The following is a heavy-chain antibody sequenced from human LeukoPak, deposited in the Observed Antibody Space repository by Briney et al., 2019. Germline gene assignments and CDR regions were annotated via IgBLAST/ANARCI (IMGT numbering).Heavy chain of an antibody. D-gene: IGHD3-10*01. CDR2: IKLDGSEK. V-gene: IGHV3-7*03. J-gene: IGHJ3*02. Sequence: GGSLRLSCAASRFTFSSYWMSWVRQAPGKGLEWVANIKLDGSEKYYVDSVKGRFTISRDNAKNSLYLQMNSLRAEDTALYHCARVAQLWFGEDHDAFDIWGQGTMVTVSS. CDR3: ARVAQLWFGEDHDAFDI. CDR1: RFTFSSYW.